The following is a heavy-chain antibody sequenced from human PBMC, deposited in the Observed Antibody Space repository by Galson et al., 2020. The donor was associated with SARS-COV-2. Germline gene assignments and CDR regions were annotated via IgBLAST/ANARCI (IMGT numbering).Heavy chain of an antibody. J-gene: IGHJ4*02. CDR3: AATVAATVGYFDY. D-gene: IGHD2-15*01. V-gene: IGHV3-30-3*01. Sequence: GGSLRLSCAASGFTFSSYAMHWVRQAPGKGLEWVAVISYDGSNKYYADSVKGRFTISRDNSKNTLYLQMNSLRAEDTAVYYCAATVAATVGYFDYWGQGTLVTVSS. CDR2: ISYDGSNK. CDR1: GFTFSSYA.